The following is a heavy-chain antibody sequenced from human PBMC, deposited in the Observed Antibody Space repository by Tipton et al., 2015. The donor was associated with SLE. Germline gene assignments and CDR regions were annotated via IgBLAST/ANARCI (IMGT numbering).Heavy chain of an antibody. D-gene: IGHD2-2*01. CDR2: INPSGGST. J-gene: IGHJ6*03. V-gene: IGHV1-46*01. Sequence: QSGPEVKKPGASVKVSCKASGYTFTSYYMHWVRQAPGQGLEWMGIINPSGGSTSYAQKFQGRVTMTRDTSTSTVYMELSSLRSEDTAVYYCARAIVVVPGHYYMDVWGKGTTVTISS. CDR3: ARAIVVVPGHYYMDV. CDR1: GYTFTSYY.